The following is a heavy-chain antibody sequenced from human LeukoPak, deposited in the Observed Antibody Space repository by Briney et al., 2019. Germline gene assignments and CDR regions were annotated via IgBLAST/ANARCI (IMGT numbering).Heavy chain of an antibody. Sequence: GGSLRLSRAASGFTFSNAWMNWVRQAPGKGLEWVGRIKSKPVGETTSYAAPVIGRFTISRDDSRNTVYLQMNSLKTEDTALYYCTTCGGDCYFNYWGQGTLVTVSS. CDR2: IKSKPVGETT. CDR3: TTCGGDCYFNY. CDR1: GFTFSNAW. V-gene: IGHV3-15*01. J-gene: IGHJ4*02. D-gene: IGHD2-21*02.